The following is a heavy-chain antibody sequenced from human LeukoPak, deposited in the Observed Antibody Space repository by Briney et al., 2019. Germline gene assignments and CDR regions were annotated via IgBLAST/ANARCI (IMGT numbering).Heavy chain of an antibody. Sequence: PSETLSLTCAVYGGSFSGYYWSWIRQPPGKGLEWIGEITRSGSTNYNPSLKSRVTMALDTSKNQFSLRLNSVTAADTAVYYCARLDQLVQDYWYFDVWGRGTLVAVSS. CDR2: ITRSGST. D-gene: IGHD2-2*01. CDR3: ARLDQLVQDYWYFDV. V-gene: IGHV4-34*01. J-gene: IGHJ2*01. CDR1: GGSFSGYY.